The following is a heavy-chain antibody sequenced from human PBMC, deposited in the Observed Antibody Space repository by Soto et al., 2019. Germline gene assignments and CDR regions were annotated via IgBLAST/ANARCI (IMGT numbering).Heavy chain of an antibody. CDR3: ARGSSFPPYYFDY. J-gene: IGHJ4*02. D-gene: IGHD3-10*01. V-gene: IGHV1-18*01. CDR1: GYTFTSYG. CDR2: ISAYNGDT. Sequence: ASGKVSCKASGYTFTSYGVSWVRQAPGQGLEWMGWISAYNGDTNYAQKLLVRATMTTDTSTSTAYMELTSLRSDDTAVYYCARGSSFPPYYFDYWGQGTLVTVSS.